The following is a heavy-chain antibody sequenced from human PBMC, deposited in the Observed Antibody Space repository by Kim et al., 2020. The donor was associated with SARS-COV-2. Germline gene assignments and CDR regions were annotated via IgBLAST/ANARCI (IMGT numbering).Heavy chain of an antibody. CDR1: GFTFSDHY. CDR3: ARGGGGAWATTAFDY. Sequence: GGSLRLSCTASGFTFSDHYMDWVRQTPGKGLEWVGRATNKANTYTTEYAASVKGRFTISRDDSKNSLWLQMNSLKTEDTAVYSCARGGGGAWATTAFDY. V-gene: IGHV3-72*01. CDR2: ATNKANTYTT. D-gene: IGHD3-16*01. J-gene: IGHJ4*01.